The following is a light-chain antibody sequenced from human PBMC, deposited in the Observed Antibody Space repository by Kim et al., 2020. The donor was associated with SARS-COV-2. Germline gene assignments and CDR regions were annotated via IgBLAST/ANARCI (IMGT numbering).Light chain of an antibody. J-gene: IGKJ5*01. CDR2: GAS. Sequence: EIVLTQSPGTLSLSPGEGATLSCRASQSVSSSYLAWYQHKPGQAPRLLIYGASSRATAIPDRFSGSGSGTDFTLTISRLEPEDFAVYYCNQYGRSPITFGQGTRLEIK. CDR1: QSVSSSY. V-gene: IGKV3-20*01. CDR3: NQYGRSPIT.